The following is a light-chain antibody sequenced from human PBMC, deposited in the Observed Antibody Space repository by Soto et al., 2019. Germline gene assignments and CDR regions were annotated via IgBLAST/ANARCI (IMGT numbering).Light chain of an antibody. V-gene: IGLV2-23*03. CDR1: SSDGGSYNL. CDR3: CSYAGSSTFLFV. J-gene: IGLJ1*01. CDR2: EGS. Sequence: QSSLTQPASVSGSPGQSISISCPGTSSDGGSYNLVSWYQQHPGKAPKLMIYEGSKRPSGVSTRFSGSKSGNTASLTISGLQAEDEADYYCCSYAGSSTFLFVFGTGTKVTVL.